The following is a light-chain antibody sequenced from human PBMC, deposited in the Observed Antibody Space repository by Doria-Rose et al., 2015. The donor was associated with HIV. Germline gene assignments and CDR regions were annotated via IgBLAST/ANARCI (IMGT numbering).Light chain of an antibody. V-gene: IGKV4-1*01. CDR3: QQYYDTPS. Sequence: IRVTQSPESLGMPLGERATLNCKSNQSLLYTSKNYLAWYQQKPGQPPKLLIYWASTRQSGVPARFSGSGSGTDFTPTISSLEAEDVAVYYCQQYYDTPSFGPGTTVDIK. J-gene: IGKJ3*01. CDR2: WAS. CDR1: QSLLYTSKNY.